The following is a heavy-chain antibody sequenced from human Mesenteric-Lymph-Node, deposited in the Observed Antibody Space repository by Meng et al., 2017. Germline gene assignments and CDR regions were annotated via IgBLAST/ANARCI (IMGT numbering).Heavy chain of an antibody. J-gene: IGHJ4*01. CDR3: ARDVMGGVFDY. CDR2: IWHDGGNK. V-gene: IGHV3-33*01. Sequence: AGSLSLSCAASGFIFSENTMHWVRQAPGKGLEWVAVIWHDGGNKYYVDSVKGRFTISRDNSKNTVDLQMNSLRAEDTAVYDCARDVMGGVFDYWGQGTLVTVSS. D-gene: IGHD2-8*02. CDR1: GFIFSENT.